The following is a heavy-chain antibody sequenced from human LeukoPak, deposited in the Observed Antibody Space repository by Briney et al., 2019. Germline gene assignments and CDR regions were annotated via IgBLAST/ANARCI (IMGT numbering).Heavy chain of an antibody. V-gene: IGHV3-7*01. CDR1: GFTFSSYW. CDR2: IKQDGSEK. J-gene: IGHJ4*02. D-gene: IGHD6-13*01. Sequence: GGCLRLSCAASGFTFSSYWMSWVRQAPGKGLEWVANIKQDGSEKYYVDSVKGRFTISRDNAKNSLYLQMNSLRAEDTAVYYCARVGAAVDFDYWGQGTLVTVSS. CDR3: ARVGAAVDFDY.